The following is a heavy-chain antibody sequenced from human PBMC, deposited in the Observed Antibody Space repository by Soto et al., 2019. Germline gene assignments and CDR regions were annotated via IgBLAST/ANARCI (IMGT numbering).Heavy chain of an antibody. D-gene: IGHD3-22*01. CDR2: IYYSGST. V-gene: IGHV4-59*08. CDR1: GGSISSYY. Sequence: SETLSLTCTVSGGSISSYYWSWIRQPPGKGLEWIGYIYYSGSTNYNPSLKSRVTLSIDMTNNHVSLILNSVTAADTAVYYCARVGPWVPYYYDSSPYTFENWFDPWGQGTLVTVSS. J-gene: IGHJ5*02. CDR3: ARVGPWVPYYYDSSPYTFENWFDP.